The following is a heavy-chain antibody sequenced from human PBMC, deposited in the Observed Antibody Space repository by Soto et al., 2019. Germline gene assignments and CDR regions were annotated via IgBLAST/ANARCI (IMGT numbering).Heavy chain of an antibody. CDR1: GGSISSYY. D-gene: IGHD6-19*01. Sequence: SETLSLTCTVSGGSISSYYWSWIRQPPGKGLEWIGYIYYSGSTNYNPSLKSRVTISVDTSKNQFSLKLSSVTAADTAVYYCARDRGSGWYDYYYGMDVWGQGTTVTAP. CDR3: ARDRGSGWYDYYYGMDV. J-gene: IGHJ6*02. V-gene: IGHV4-59*01. CDR2: IYYSGST.